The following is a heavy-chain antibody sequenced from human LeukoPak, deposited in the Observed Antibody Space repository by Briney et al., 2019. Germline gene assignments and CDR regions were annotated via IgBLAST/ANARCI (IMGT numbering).Heavy chain of an antibody. CDR3: ARGLRDGYKSGYFDY. Sequence: SETLSLTCAVYGGSFSGYYWSWIRPPPGKGLEWVGEINHSGSTNYNPSLKSRVPISVDTSKNQFSLKLSSVTAADTAVYHCARGLRDGYKSGYFDYWGQGTLVTVSS. V-gene: IGHV4-34*01. CDR1: GGSFSGYY. J-gene: IGHJ4*02. D-gene: IGHD5-24*01. CDR2: INHSGST.